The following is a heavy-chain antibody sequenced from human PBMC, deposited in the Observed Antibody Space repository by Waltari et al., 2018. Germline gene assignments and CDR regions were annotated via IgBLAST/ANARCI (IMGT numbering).Heavy chain of an antibody. CDR1: GYSISSGYY. V-gene: IGHV4-38-2*01. CDR2: IYHSGST. CDR3: ARLGARERIMITFGGVIADY. D-gene: IGHD3-16*02. Sequence: QVQLQESGPGLVKPSETLSLTCAVSGYSISSGYYWGWTRQPPGKGLEWIGSIYHSGSTYYNPSLKSRVTISVDTSKNQFSLKLSSVTAADTAVYYCARLGARERIMITFGGVIADYWGQGTLVTVSS. J-gene: IGHJ4*02.